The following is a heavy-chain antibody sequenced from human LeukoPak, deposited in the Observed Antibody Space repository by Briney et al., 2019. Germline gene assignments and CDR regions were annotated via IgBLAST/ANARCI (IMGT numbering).Heavy chain of an antibody. CDR1: GGSISSHY. J-gene: IGHJ3*02. CDR2: ISYSGST. CDR3: ARGDQVRAYSFHI. D-gene: IGHD1-26*01. Sequence: SETLSLTCTVSGGSISSHYWSWIRQPPGKGLEWIGYISYSGSTNYNPSLKSRVTISIDTSKNQFSLKLNSVTAADTAVYHCARGDQVRAYSFHIWGQGQWSPSLQ. V-gene: IGHV4-59*11.